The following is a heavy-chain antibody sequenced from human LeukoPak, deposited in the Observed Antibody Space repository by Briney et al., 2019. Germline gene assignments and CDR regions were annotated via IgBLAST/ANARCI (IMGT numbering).Heavy chain of an antibody. CDR1: GFTFSAYS. CDR3: ARASSKQLAGYLPDGFDI. V-gene: IGHV3-21*01. Sequence: GGSLRLSCAASGFTFSAYSMNWVRQAPGKGLEWVSSISSISNYIYYADSMKGRFTISGDNAKNSLFLQMNSLRAEDTAVYYCARASSKQLAGYLPDGFDIWGQGTMVTVSS. J-gene: IGHJ3*02. D-gene: IGHD3-9*01. CDR2: ISSISNYI.